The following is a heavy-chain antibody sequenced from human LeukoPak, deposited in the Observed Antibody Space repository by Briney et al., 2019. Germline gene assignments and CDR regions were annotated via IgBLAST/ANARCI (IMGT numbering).Heavy chain of an antibody. CDR3: ARGYYDSSGYPFDY. J-gene: IGHJ4*02. D-gene: IGHD3-22*01. CDR1: GGTFSSYA. Sequence: ASVKVSCKASGGTFSSYAISWVRQAPGQGLEWMGRIIPIFGTANYAQKFQGRVTITTDESTSTAYMELSSLRSEDTAVYYCARGYYDSSGYPFDYWGQGTLVTVSS. V-gene: IGHV1-69*05. CDR2: IIPIFGTA.